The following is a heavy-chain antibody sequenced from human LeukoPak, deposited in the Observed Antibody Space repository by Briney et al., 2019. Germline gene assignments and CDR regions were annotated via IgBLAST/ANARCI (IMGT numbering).Heavy chain of an antibody. D-gene: IGHD5-18*01. CDR1: GFTFSSYA. J-gene: IGHJ4*02. CDR2: ISYDGSNK. Sequence: GRSLRLSCAASGFTFSSYAMHWVRQAPGKGLEWVAVISYDGSNKYYADSVKGRFTISRDNSKNTLYLQMNSLRSEDTAVYYCARGVAYSFDYWGQGTLVTVSS. CDR3: ARGVAYSFDY. V-gene: IGHV3-30-3*01.